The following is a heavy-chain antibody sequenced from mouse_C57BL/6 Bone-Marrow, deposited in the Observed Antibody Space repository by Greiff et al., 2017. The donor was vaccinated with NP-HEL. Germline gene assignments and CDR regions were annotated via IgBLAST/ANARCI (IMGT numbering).Heavy chain of an antibody. CDR1: GYTFTSYW. V-gene: IGHV1-53*01. J-gene: IGHJ1*03. Sequence: VQLQQSGTELVKPGASVKLSCKASGYTFTSYWMHWVKPRPGQGLEWIGNINPSNGGTNYNEKFKSKATLTVDKSSSTAYMQLSSLTSEDSAVYYCARSYYGSSWYFDVWGTGTTVTVSS. CDR3: ARSYYGSSWYFDV. CDR2: INPSNGGT. D-gene: IGHD1-1*01.